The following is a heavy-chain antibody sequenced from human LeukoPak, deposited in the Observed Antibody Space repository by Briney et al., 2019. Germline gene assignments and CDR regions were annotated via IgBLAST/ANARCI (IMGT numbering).Heavy chain of an antibody. V-gene: IGHV4-30-4*07. J-gene: IGHJ4*02. CDR3: ARVTGYMIEDYFDY. CDR2: IYYSASR. CDR1: GGSVSSGRCS. D-gene: IGHD3-22*01. Sequence: SETLSLTCAVSGGSVSSGRCSWSWIRQPPGKGLEWIGYIYYSASRYYNPSLKSRVTISVDTSKNQFSLKLSSVTAADTAVYYCARVTGYMIEDYFDYWGQGTLVTVSS.